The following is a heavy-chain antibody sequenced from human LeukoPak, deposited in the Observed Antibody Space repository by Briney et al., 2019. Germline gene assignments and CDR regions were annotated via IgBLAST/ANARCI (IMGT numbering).Heavy chain of an antibody. CDR2: IYYSGST. J-gene: IGHJ5*02. CDR1: GGSISSSSYY. Sequence: SETLSLTCTVSGGSISSSSYYWGWIRQPPGKGLEWIGSIYYSGSTYYNPSLKSRVTISVDTSKNQFSLKLSSLRSEDTAVYYCARDLYDFWTHNWFDPWGQGTLVTVSS. CDR3: ARDLYDFWTHNWFDP. D-gene: IGHD3-3*01. V-gene: IGHV4-39*07.